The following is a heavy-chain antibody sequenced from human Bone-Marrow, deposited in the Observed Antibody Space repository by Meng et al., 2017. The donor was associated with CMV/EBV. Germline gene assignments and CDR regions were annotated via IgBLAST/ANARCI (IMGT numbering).Heavy chain of an antibody. CDR1: GYTFTSYG. CDR3: ARGPDDYNSLGWFDP. Sequence: ASVKVSCKTSGYTFTSYGLSWVRQAPGQGLEWMGWISGYNGNTDYAQKLQGRVTMTTDTSTSTAYMELRSLRSDDTAVYYCARGPDDYNSLGWFDPWGQGTLVTVPS. J-gene: IGHJ5*02. D-gene: IGHD5-24*01. V-gene: IGHV1-18*01. CDR2: ISGYNGNT.